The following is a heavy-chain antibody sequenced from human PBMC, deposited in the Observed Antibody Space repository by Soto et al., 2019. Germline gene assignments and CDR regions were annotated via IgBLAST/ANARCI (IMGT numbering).Heavy chain of an antibody. J-gene: IGHJ4*02. CDR3: TNAVDY. Sequence: EVQLVESGGGLVQPGGSLRLSCVASGFTFDTYWMHWVRQAPGKGREWVARVHTDGRNPTYGDSVKGRFTVSRDNAKSTLFLQMDSLRAEDTAFYYCTNAVDYWGQGTLVTVSS. CDR2: VHTDGRNP. V-gene: IGHV3-74*01. CDR1: GFTFDTYW.